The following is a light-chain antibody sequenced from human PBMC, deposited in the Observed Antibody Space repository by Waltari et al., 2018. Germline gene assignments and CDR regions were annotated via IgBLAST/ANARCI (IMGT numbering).Light chain of an antibody. CDR2: TTS. CDR3: QQLHRYPPT. V-gene: IGKV1-9*01. J-gene: IGKJ3*01. Sequence: DIQLTQSPPFLSAAVGNRVTSSCRASQDISSYLAGYQQKVDKAPQLLIYTTSTLASGVPSRFSGSGSGTDFTLTITSLQPDDFATYYCQQLHRYPPTFGPGTTVDVK. CDR1: QDISSY.